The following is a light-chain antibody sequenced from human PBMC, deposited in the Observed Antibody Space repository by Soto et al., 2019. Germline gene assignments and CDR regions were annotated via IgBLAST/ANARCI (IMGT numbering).Light chain of an antibody. V-gene: IGKV4-1*01. J-gene: IGKJ2*01. CDR2: WAS. CDR3: QQYYSSPHT. Sequence: DIVMTQSPDSLAVSLGERATINCKSGQNVLYSSNSKNYLAWYQQKPGQPPKLLIYWASTRESGVPDRFSGSGSGTDFTLTISSLQAEDVVVYYCQQYYSSPHTFGQGTKLEIK. CDR1: QNVLYSSNSKNY.